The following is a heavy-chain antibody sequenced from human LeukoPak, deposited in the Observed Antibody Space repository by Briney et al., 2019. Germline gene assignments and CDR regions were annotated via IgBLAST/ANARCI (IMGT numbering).Heavy chain of an antibody. CDR3: ARDLYYYGSGSYYNSYYYGMDV. J-gene: IGHJ6*02. D-gene: IGHD3-10*01. Sequence: ASVKVSCKASGYTFTSYGISWVRQAPGQWLEWMGWISAYNGNTNYAQKLQGRVTMTTDTSTSTAYLELRSLRSDDTAVYYCARDLYYYGSGSYYNSYYYGMDVWGQGTTVTVSS. CDR2: ISAYNGNT. CDR1: GYTFTSYG. V-gene: IGHV1-18*01.